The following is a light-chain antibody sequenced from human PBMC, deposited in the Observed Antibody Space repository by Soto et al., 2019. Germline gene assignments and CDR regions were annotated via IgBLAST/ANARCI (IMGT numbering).Light chain of an antibody. V-gene: IGLV2-11*01. CDR3: CSYAGTYTWV. Sequence: QSALTQPRSVSGSPGQSVTISCTGTSSDVGGYNYVSWYQQHPGKAPKLMIYDVSQRPSGVPNRFSGSKSDNTASLTISGLQAEDAADYYCCSYAGTYTWVFGGGTKLTVL. J-gene: IGLJ3*02. CDR1: SSDVGGYNY. CDR2: DVS.